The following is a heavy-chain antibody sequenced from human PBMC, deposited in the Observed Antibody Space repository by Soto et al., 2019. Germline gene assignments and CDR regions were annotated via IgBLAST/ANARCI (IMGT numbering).Heavy chain of an antibody. D-gene: IGHD6-19*01. V-gene: IGHV1-69*13. CDR1: GVTFNRQD. Sequence: SVKVSCKASGVTFNRQDMRWVRQAPGQGLEWMGGIIPMFGTPHYAEKFQDRFTITADESTGTAYLELSSLTSEDTAVYYCATSEGRDGCSFDSWGTGTLGSVSS. CDR3: ATSEGRDGCSFDS. CDR2: IIPMFGTP. J-gene: IGHJ4*02.